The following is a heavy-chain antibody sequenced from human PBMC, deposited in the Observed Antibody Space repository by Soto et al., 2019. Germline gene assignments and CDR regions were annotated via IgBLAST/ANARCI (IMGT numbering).Heavy chain of an antibody. CDR2: IYYSGST. D-gene: IGHD4-4*01. V-gene: IGHV4-39*01. CDR3: ATPPSYSNPHWFDP. J-gene: IGHJ5*02. CDR1: GGSISSSSYY. Sequence: SETLSLTCTVSGGSISSSSYYWGWIRQPPGKGLEWIGSIYYSGSTYYNPSLKSRVTISVDTSKNQFSLKLSSVTAADTAVYYCATPPSYSNPHWFDPWGQGTLVTVSS.